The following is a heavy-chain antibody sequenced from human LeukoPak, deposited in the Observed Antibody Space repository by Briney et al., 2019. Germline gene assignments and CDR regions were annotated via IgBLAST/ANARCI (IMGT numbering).Heavy chain of an antibody. V-gene: IGHV3-53*05. J-gene: IGHJ4*02. CDR3: ASESRFGELSLDY. D-gene: IGHD3-10*01. Sequence: PGGSLRLSCAASGLTVSSNYMSWVRQAPGKGLEWVSVIYSGGSTYYTDSVKGRFTISRDNSKNTLYLQMNSLRAEDTAVYYCASESRFGELSLDYWGQGTLVTVSS. CDR2: IYSGGST. CDR1: GLTVSSNY.